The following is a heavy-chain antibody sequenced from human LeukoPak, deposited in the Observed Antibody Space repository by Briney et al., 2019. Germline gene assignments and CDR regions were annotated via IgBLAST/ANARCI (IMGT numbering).Heavy chain of an antibody. CDR1: GGSISSGSYY. J-gene: IGHJ6*03. V-gene: IGHV4-61*02. CDR2: IYTSGST. D-gene: IGHD6-13*01. CDR3: ARDHRGGSWNYYMDV. Sequence: SETLSLTCTVSGGSISSGSYYWSWIRQPAGKGLEWIGRIYTSGSTNYNPSLKSRVTISVDTSKNQFSLKLSSVTAADTAVYYCARDHRGGSWNYYMDVWGKGTTVTISS.